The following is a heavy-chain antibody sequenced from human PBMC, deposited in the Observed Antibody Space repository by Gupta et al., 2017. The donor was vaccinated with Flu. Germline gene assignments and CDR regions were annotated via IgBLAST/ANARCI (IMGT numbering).Heavy chain of an antibody. CDR3: VKDAGYGEYAY. D-gene: IGHD4-17*01. CDR2: IRGGTT. CDR1: GFPFSAFG. J-gene: IGHJ1*01. Sequence: SGFPFSAFGMRWVRQAPGKGLEWVSTIRGGTTYYADSVKGRFTISKDTSRNTLFLQMNSLRAEDTAVYYCVKDAGYGEYAYWGQGTLLTVSS. V-gene: IGHV3-23*01.